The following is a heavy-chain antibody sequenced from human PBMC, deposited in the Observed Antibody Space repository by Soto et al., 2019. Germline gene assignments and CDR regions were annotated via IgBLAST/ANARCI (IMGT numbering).Heavy chain of an antibody. Sequence: SETLSLTCTVSGGSVSSGSYYWSWIRQPPGKGLEWIGYIYYSGSTNYNPSLKSRVTISVDTSKNQFSLKLSSVTAADTAVYYCARMVAAAGRQFDYWGQGTLVTVSS. V-gene: IGHV4-61*01. D-gene: IGHD6-13*01. J-gene: IGHJ4*02. CDR2: IYYSGST. CDR3: ARMVAAAGRQFDY. CDR1: GGSVSSGSYY.